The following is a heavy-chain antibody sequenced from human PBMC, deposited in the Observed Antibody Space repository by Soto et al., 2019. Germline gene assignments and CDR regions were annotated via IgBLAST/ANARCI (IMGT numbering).Heavy chain of an antibody. J-gene: IGHJ6*02. CDR1: GFPVSSDY. Sequence: EVQLVETGGGLIQPGGSLSLSCTAYGFPVSSDYMSWVRQAPGKGLEWVSVIFSGGSTYYADSVKGRFTISRDNSKNTLYLKMNRLRGEDRAVYCSARAGGQGQGIDGWGQGNSVTVSS. D-gene: IGHD3-16*01. CDR2: IFSGGST. V-gene: IGHV3-53*02. CDR3: ARAGGQGQGIDG.